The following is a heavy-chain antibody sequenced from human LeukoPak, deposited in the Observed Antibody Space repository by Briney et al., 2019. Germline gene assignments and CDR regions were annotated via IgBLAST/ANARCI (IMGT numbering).Heavy chain of an antibody. CDR3: ARMIPATPDYFDC. V-gene: IGHV4-4*02. J-gene: IGHJ4*02. CDR2: IHHSGTT. CDR1: GVSISSSDW. D-gene: IGHD2-15*01. Sequence: PSGTLSLTCAVSGVSISSSDWWTWVRQTPGTGLEWLGEIHHSGTTNYNPSLKSRAVISVDKSKNQFSLRLKSVTAADTAMYYCARMIPATPDYFDCWGQGTLITVSS.